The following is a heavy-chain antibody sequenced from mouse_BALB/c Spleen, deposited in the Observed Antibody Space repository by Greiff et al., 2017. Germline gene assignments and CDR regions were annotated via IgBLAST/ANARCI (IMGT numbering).Heavy chain of an antibody. CDR2: ILPGSGST. D-gene: IGHD1-1*01. Sequence: QVQLQQSGAELMKPGASVKISCKATGYTFSSYWIEWVKQRPGHGLEWIGEILPGSGSTNYNEKFKGKATFTADTSSNTAYMQLSSLTSEDSAVYYCARGSHYYGSSWFAYWGQGTLVTVSA. J-gene: IGHJ3*01. CDR3: ARGSHYYGSSWFAY. V-gene: IGHV1-9*01. CDR1: GYTFSSYW.